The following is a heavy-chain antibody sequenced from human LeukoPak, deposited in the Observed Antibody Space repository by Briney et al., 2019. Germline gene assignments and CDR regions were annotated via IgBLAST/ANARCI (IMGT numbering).Heavy chain of an antibody. V-gene: IGHV4-61*02. J-gene: IGHJ4*02. CDR3: ATVNYYDSSGYYPLDY. CDR1: GGSISSGSYY. CDR2: IYTSGST. Sequence: PSETLSLTCTVSGGSISSGSYYWSWIRQPAGKGLEWIGRIYTSGSTNYNPSLKSRVTISVDTSKNQFSLKLSSVTAADTAVYYCATVNYYDSSGYYPLDYWGQGTLVTVSS. D-gene: IGHD3-22*01.